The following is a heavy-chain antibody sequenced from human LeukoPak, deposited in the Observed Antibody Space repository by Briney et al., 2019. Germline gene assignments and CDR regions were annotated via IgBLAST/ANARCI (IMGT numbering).Heavy chain of an antibody. CDR1: GFTFSSYA. CDR2: ISGSGGST. Sequence: GGSLRLSCAASGFTFSSYAMSWVRQAPGKGLEWVSAISGSGGSTYYADSVKGRFTISRDNSKNTLYLQMNSLRAEDTAVYYCARDGAHYDFWSGYRPGDAFDIWGQGTMVTVSS. D-gene: IGHD3-3*01. V-gene: IGHV3-23*01. CDR3: ARDGAHYDFWSGYRPGDAFDI. J-gene: IGHJ3*02.